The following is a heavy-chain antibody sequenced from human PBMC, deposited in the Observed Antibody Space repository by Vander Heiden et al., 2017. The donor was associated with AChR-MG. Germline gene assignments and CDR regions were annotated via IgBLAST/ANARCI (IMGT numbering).Heavy chain of an antibody. V-gene: IGHV3-11*01. CDR2: ISDSGSIT. Sequence: QVQLVESGGGLVKPGGSLRLSCAASGFTFSDYYMSWIRQAPGKGLDWVSYISDSGSITYHADSVKGRFTISRDNAKNSLYLQMNSLRAEDTAVYYCARDWVVMNYYYYGMDVWGQGTTVSVSS. J-gene: IGHJ6*02. CDR3: ARDWVVMNYYYYGMDV. D-gene: IGHD3-22*01. CDR1: GFTFSDYY.